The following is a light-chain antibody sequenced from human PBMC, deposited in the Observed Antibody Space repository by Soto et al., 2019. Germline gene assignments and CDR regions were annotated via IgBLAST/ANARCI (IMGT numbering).Light chain of an antibody. CDR3: CSYAGNPYV. J-gene: IGLJ1*01. V-gene: IGLV2-23*01. CDR2: EGS. CDR1: SSDVGSYNS. Sequence: QSVLTQPASVSGSPGQSIAISCTGTSSDVGSYNSVSWYQQHPGKAPKLMIYEGSKRPSGVSDRFSGSKSGNTASLTISGLHAEDEADYYCCSYAGNPYVFGTGTKLTVL.